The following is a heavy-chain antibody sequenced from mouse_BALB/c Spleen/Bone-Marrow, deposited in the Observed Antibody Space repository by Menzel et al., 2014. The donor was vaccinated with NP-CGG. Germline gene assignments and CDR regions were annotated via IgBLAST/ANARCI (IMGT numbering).Heavy chain of an antibody. Sequence: DVKLVESGGDLVKPGGSLKLSCAAPGFTFSSYGMSWVRQTPDKRLEWVATINSGGVNTYYIDSVKGRFTISRDNAKNTLYLQMSSLKSEDTAMYHCARRGNWDGRAAMDYWGQGTSVTVSS. J-gene: IGHJ4*01. CDR2: INSGGVNT. V-gene: IGHV5-6*02. CDR1: GFTFSSYG. D-gene: IGHD4-1*01. CDR3: ARRGNWDGRAAMDY.